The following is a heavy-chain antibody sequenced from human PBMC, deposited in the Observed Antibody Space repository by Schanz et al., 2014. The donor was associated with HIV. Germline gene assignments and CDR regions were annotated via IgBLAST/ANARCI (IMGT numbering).Heavy chain of an antibody. CDR3: ARDSPVAAGTLDY. J-gene: IGHJ4*02. CDR1: GFTLTSYY. CDR2: INTYNSNT. V-gene: IGHV1-18*04. D-gene: IGHD6-13*01. Sequence: QVQLVQSGAEVKKPGSSVKVSCKASGFTLTSYYIHWVRQAPGQGLEWMGWINTYNSNTNYAQNLQDRVTMTTDTSTSTAYMELSSLRSEDTAVYYCARDSPVAAGTLDYWGQGTLVTVSS.